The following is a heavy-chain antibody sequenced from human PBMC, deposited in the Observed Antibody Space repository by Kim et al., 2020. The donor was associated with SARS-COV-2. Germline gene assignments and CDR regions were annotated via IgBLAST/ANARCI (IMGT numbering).Heavy chain of an antibody. D-gene: IGHD1-26*01. V-gene: IGHV4-39*01. Sequence: TYYNPSLKSRVTISVDTSKNQFSLKLSSVTAADTAVYYCASGTGGAHFDYWGQGTLVTVSS. J-gene: IGHJ4*02. CDR3: ASGTGGAHFDY. CDR2: T.